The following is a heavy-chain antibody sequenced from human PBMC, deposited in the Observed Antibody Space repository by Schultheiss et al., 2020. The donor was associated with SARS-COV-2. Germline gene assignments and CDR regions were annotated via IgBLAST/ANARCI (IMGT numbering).Heavy chain of an antibody. D-gene: IGHD5-18*01. CDR1: GGSISSSSYY. Sequence: SQTLSLTCTVSGGSISSSSYYWSWIRQHPGKGLEWIGYIYYSGSTNYNPSLKSRVTISVDTSKNQFSLKLSSVTAADTAVYYCARGGYSYGYGIDYWGQGTLVTVSS. J-gene: IGHJ4*02. CDR2: IYYSGST. CDR3: ARGGYSYGYGIDY. V-gene: IGHV4-31*03.